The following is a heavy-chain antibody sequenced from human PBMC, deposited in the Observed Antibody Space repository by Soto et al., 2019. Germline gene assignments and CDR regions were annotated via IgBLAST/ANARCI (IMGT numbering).Heavy chain of an antibody. CDR3: ARDVNHGVFDY. J-gene: IGHJ4*02. CDR1: GFTFRTYW. CDR2: INQDGSEK. Sequence: GGSLRLSCAAFGFTFRTYWMSWVRQAPGKGLEWVANINQDGSEKYHADSVTGRLTIFRDNAERSLYLQMNSLRAEDTAIYFCARDVNHGVFDYWGQGALVTVSS. V-gene: IGHV3-7*03.